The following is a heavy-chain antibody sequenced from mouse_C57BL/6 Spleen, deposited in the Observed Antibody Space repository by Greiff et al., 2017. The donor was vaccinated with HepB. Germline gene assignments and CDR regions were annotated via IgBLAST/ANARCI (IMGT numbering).Heavy chain of an antibody. V-gene: IGHV1-26*01. Sequence: EVQLQQSGPELVKPGASVKISCKASGYTFTDYYMNWVKQSHGKSLEWIGDINPNNGGTSYNQKFKGKATLTVDKSSSTAYMELRSLTSEDSAVYYCARWGGYYFDYWGQGTTLTVSS. CDR2: INPNNGGT. CDR1: GYTFTDYY. J-gene: IGHJ2*01. CDR3: ARWGGYYFDY.